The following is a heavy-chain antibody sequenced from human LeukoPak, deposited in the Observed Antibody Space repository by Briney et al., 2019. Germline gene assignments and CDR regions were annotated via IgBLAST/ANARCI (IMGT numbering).Heavy chain of an antibody. CDR1: GFTFSNYA. CDR2: INGDTSTI. D-gene: IGHD7-27*01. J-gene: IGHJ4*02. V-gene: IGHV3-48*04. Sequence: GGSLRLSCAASGFTFSNYAMSWVRQAPGKGLEWISYINGDTSTIYYADSVKGRFTISRDNAKNSLYLQMNSLRAEDTAVYYCARARPGFYFDYWGQGTLVTVSS. CDR3: ARARPGFYFDY.